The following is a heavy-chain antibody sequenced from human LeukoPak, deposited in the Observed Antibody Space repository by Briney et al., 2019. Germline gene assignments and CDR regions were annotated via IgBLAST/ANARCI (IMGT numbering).Heavy chain of an antibody. D-gene: IGHD5-12*01. CDR2: IYYSGST. CDR1: GGSISSSSYY. V-gene: IGHV4-39*07. J-gene: IGHJ4*02. Sequence: SETLSLTCTVSGGSISSSSYYWGWIRQPPGKGLEWIGSIYYSGSTYYNPSLKSRVTISVDTSKNQFSLKLSSVTAADTAVYYCATDSGYASHWGQGTLVTVSS. CDR3: ATDSGYASH.